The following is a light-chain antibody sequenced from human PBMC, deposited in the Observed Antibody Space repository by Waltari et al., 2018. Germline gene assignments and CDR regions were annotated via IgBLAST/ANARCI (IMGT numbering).Light chain of an antibody. CDR3: SSYAGSNTLV. Sequence: QSALTQPPSASGSPGQSVTISCSGTNSDIGTYNYVSWFQQHPGRAPKLLIYEVNKRPTGVPYRFSGSKSDNRPSLTVSGLQADDEAVYHCSSYAGSNTLVFGGGTRLTVL. V-gene: IGLV2-8*01. CDR2: EVN. J-gene: IGLJ2*01. CDR1: NSDIGTYNY.